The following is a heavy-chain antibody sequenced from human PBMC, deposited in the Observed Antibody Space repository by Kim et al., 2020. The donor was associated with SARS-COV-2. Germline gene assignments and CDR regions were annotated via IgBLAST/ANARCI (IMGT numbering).Heavy chain of an antibody. V-gene: IGHV4-59*01. CDR3: ARVRARVDIAAAGTLYYYYYYMDV. J-gene: IGHJ6*03. CDR2: IYYSGST. D-gene: IGHD6-13*01. CDR1: GGSISSYY. Sequence: SETLSLTCTVSGGSISSYYWSWIRQPPGKGLEWIGYIYYSGSTNYNPSLKSRVTISVDTSKNQFSLKLSSVTAADTAVYYCARVRARVDIAAAGTLYYYYYYMDVWGKGTTVTVSS.